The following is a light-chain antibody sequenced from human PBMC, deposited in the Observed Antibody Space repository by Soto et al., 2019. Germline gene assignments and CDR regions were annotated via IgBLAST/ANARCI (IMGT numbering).Light chain of an antibody. CDR3: QQYVTSPYT. Sequence: EIVLTQSPGTLSLSPGEGATLSCRASQSITTNSLAWYQQKPGQAPRLLIYGASNRATGVPDRVSASGSGTDFTLSFSRLEPEDFAMYYCQQYVTSPYTFGQGTKLALK. CDR2: GAS. CDR1: QSITTNS. V-gene: IGKV3-20*01. J-gene: IGKJ2*01.